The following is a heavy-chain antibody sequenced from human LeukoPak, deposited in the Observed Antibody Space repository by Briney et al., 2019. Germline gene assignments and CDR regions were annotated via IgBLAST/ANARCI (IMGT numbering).Heavy chain of an antibody. Sequence: ASVKVSCKASGYTFTGYYMHWVRQAPGRGLEWMGWINPNSGGTNYAQKFQGRVTMTRDTSISTAYMELSRLRSDDTAVYYCARESNYDSDSDYFDYWGQGTLVTVSS. CDR2: INPNSGGT. J-gene: IGHJ4*02. CDR3: ARESNYDSDSDYFDY. D-gene: IGHD3-22*01. V-gene: IGHV1-2*02. CDR1: GYTFTGYY.